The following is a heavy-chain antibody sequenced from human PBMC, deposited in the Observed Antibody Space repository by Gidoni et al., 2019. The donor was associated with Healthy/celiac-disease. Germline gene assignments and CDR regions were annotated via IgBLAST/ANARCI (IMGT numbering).Heavy chain of an antibody. D-gene: IGHD3-10*01. J-gene: IGHJ6*02. CDR1: GFTYSSYG. CDR3: ARDLSGSGSYYLLNYYHYGMDV. Sequence: QVQLVESGGGVVQHGRSLRLSSAASGFTYSSYGMHWVRQAPGKGLGWLAVIVYDGSNKYYADTVQGRFTISRDNSKNTLYLQINSLRAEGTAVYYCARDLSGSGSYYLLNYYHYGMDVWGQGTTVTVSS. CDR2: IVYDGSNK. V-gene: IGHV3-33*01.